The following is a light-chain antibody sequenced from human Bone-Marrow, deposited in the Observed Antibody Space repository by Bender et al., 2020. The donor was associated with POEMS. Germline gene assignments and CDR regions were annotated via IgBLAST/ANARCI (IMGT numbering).Light chain of an antibody. CDR1: SSDVGAYNY. CDR2: DVS. V-gene: IGLV2-14*03. CDR3: SSYTATSTRV. J-gene: IGLJ3*02. Sequence: QSALTQPASVSGTPGQSITISCTGTSSDVGAYNYVAWYQQHTAKAPKLLIYDVSARPSGVSYRFSGSRSGIAASLTISGLRAEDEADYYCSSYTATSTRVFGGGTKLTVL.